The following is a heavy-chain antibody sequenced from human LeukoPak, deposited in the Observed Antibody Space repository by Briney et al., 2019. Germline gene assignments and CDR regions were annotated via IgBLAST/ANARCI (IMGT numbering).Heavy chain of an antibody. J-gene: IGHJ4*02. Sequence: ASVKVSCKASGYTFTGHHLHWVRQAPGQGLEWMGWINPDSGGTRYAQKFQGRVTMTRDTSISTAYMVLTSLRYDDTAVYYCARVTSGTYHYWGQGTLVTISS. D-gene: IGHD1-26*01. CDR2: INPDSGGT. CDR3: ARVTSGTYHY. V-gene: IGHV1-2*02. CDR1: GYTFTGHH.